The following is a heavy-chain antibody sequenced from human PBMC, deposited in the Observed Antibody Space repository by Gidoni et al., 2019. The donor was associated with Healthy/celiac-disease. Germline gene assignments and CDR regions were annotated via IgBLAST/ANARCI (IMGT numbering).Heavy chain of an antibody. CDR2: ISVSGGST. J-gene: IGHJ4*02. CDR3: AKDGPFRTAPFDY. CDR1: GFTFSLYA. V-gene: IGHV3-23*01. Sequence: EVQLLASGGGLVQPGGSLRLSCAASGFTFSLYAMSWVRQAPGKGLEWVSAISVSGGSTYYADSVKGRFTISRDNSKNTLYLQMNSLRAEDTAVYYCAKDGPFRTAPFDYWGQGTLVTVSS.